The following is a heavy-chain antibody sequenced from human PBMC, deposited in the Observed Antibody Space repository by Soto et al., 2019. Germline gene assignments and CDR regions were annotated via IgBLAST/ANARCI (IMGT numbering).Heavy chain of an antibody. J-gene: IGHJ4*02. D-gene: IGHD1-26*01. CDR2: ISGSGGST. V-gene: IGHV3-23*01. Sequence: GGSLRLSCAASGFTFSSYAMIWVRQAPGKGLEWVSAISGSGGSTYYADSVKGRFTISRDTSKNTLYLQMNSLRAEDTAVYYCAKDIATTRVYYFDYWGQGTLVTVSS. CDR3: AKDIATTRVYYFDY. CDR1: GFTFSSYA.